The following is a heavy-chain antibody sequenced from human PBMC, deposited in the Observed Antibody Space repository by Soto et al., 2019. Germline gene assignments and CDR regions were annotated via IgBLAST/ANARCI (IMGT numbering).Heavy chain of an antibody. V-gene: IGHV3-23*01. D-gene: IGHD2-21*02. CDR1: GYTFSNYA. Sequence: EVQLLESGGGLVQPGGSLRLSCVASGYTFSNYAMSWVRQAPGKGLEWVSGISDSGGSTYHADSVKGRFTISRDNSKNTLYLQMNSLRAEDTAVYYCAKDRLVFSYFYYGMDVWGQGTTVTVSS. J-gene: IGHJ6*02. CDR2: ISDSGGST. CDR3: AKDRLVFSYFYYGMDV.